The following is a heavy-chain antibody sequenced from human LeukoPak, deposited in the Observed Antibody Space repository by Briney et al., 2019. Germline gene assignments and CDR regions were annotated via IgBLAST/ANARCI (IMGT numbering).Heavy chain of an antibody. J-gene: IGHJ5*02. D-gene: IGHD3-22*01. Sequence: SETLSLTCTVSGGSISSYYWSWIRQPPGKGLERIGYIYYSGSTNYNPSLKSRVTISVDTSKNQFSLKLSSVTAADTAVYYCARLNRPYYYDSSGYYEIWFDPWGQGTLVTVSS. CDR1: GGSISSYY. CDR3: ARLNRPYYYDSSGYYEIWFDP. CDR2: IYYSGST. V-gene: IGHV4-59*08.